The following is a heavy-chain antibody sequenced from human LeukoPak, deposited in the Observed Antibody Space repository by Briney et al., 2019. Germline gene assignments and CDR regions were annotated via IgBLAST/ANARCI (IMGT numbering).Heavy chain of an antibody. V-gene: IGHV4-34*01. CDR3: ARVRQQLVRAYYMDV. CDR2: INHSGST. Sequence: SETLSLTCAVYGGSFSGYYWSWIRQLPGKGLEWIGEINHSGSTNYNPSLKSRVTISVDTSKNQFSLKLSSVTAADTAVYYCARVRQQLVRAYYMDVWGKGTTVTVSS. CDR1: GGSFSGYY. D-gene: IGHD6-6*01. J-gene: IGHJ6*03.